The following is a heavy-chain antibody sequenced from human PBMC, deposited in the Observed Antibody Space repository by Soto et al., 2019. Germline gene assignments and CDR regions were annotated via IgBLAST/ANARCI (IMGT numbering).Heavy chain of an antibody. J-gene: IGHJ6*02. V-gene: IGHV1-18*04. CDR3: ARETGISSYYYYGMDV. D-gene: IGHD1-1*01. Sequence: ASVKVSCKXSGYTFTSYGISWVRQAPGQGLEWMGWISAYNGNTNYAQKLQGRVTMTTDTSTSTAYMELRSLRSDDTAVYYCARETGISSYYYYGMDVWGQGTTVTVSS. CDR2: ISAYNGNT. CDR1: GYTFTSYG.